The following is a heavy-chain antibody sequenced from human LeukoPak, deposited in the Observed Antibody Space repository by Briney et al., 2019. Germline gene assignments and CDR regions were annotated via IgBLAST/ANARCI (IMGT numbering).Heavy chain of an antibody. V-gene: IGHV4-30-2*01. CDR2: IYHRGST. CDR3: ARGPIPGAFDI. Sequence: EWIGYIYHRGSTYYNPSLKSRVTISVDRSKNQFSLKLSSVTAADTAVYYCARGPIPGAFDIWGQGTMVTVSS. D-gene: IGHD1-14*01. J-gene: IGHJ3*02.